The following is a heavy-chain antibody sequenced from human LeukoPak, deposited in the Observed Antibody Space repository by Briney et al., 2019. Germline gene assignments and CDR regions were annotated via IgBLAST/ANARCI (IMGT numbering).Heavy chain of an antibody. D-gene: IGHD3-10*01. V-gene: IGHV4-30-4*01. CDR2: TYYTGST. CDR1: AGSLTMGDYY. Sequence: SETLSLTCTVSAGSLTMGDYYWSWLRQPPGRGLEWFAYTYYTGSTYYDPSLKSRVTISVDTAKNQFSLKLSSVTAADTAVYYCARGQIRGVMYYGSYYFDYWGQGTLVTVSS. CDR3: ARGQIRGVMYYGSYYFDY. J-gene: IGHJ4*02.